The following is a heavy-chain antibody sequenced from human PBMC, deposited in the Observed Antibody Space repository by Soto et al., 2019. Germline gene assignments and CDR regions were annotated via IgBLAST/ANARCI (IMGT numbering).Heavy chain of an antibody. D-gene: IGHD6-6*01. Sequence: EVQLVESGGGLVQPGGSLRLSCAASGFTFSSYSMNWVRQAPGKGLEWVSYISSSSSTIYYADSVKGRFTISRDNAKNSLYLQMNSLRAEDTAVYYCASQEYISSSGWFDHWGKGTLVTVSS. CDR3: ASQEYISSSGWFDH. CDR1: GFTFSSYS. V-gene: IGHV3-48*01. CDR2: ISSSSSTI. J-gene: IGHJ5*02.